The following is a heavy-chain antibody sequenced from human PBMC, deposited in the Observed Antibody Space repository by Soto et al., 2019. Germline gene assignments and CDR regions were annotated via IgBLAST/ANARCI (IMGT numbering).Heavy chain of an antibody. V-gene: IGHV1-69*13. Sequence: SVKVSCKASGGTFSSYAISWVRQAPGQGLEWMGGIIPIFGTANYAQKFQGRVTITADESTSTAYMELSSLRSEDTAVYYCARGNEYSSSWHGESSDYWGQGTLVPVSS. D-gene: IGHD6-13*01. J-gene: IGHJ4*02. CDR2: IIPIFGTA. CDR3: ARGNEYSSSWHGESSDY. CDR1: GGTFSSYA.